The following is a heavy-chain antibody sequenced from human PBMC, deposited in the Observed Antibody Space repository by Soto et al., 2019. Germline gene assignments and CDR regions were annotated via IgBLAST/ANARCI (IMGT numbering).Heavy chain of an antibody. CDR2: MNPNSGNT. CDR3: ASGGYFDWFDAFDI. J-gene: IGHJ3*02. CDR1: GYTFTSYD. D-gene: IGHD3-9*01. V-gene: IGHV1-8*01. Sequence: ASVKVSCKASGYTFTSYDINWVRQATGQGLEWMGWMNPNSGNTGYTQKFQGRVTMTRNTSISTAYMELSSLRSEDTAVYYCASGGYFDWFDAFDIWGQGTMVTVSS.